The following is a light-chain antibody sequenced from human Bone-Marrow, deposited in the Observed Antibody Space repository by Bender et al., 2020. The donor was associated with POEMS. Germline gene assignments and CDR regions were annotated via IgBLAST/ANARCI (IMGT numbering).Light chain of an antibody. J-gene: IGLJ2*01. CDR1: SSDIGGYNY. CDR3: SSYTDSSALVL. V-gene: IGLV2-14*03. CDR2: NVS. Sequence: QSALTQPASVSGSPGQSITISCSGTSSDIGGYNYVSWYHHYPGKAPKFIIYNVSDRPSGVSDRFSGSKSGNTASLTISGLQAEDEADYYYSSYTDSSALVLFGGGTKLTVL.